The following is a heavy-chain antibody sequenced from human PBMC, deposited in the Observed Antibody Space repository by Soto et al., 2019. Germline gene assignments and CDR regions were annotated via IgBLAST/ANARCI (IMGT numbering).Heavy chain of an antibody. V-gene: IGHV5-51*01. CDR3: ARNSGYDYSWFDP. D-gene: IGHD5-12*01. J-gene: IGHJ5*02. CDR2: IYPGDSDT. Sequence: PGGSLRLSCAASGFTFSSYAMSWVRQMPGKGLEWMGIIYPGDSDTRYSPSFQGQVTISADKSISTAYLQWSSLKASDTAMYYCARNSGYDYSWFDPWGQGTLVTVSS. CDR1: GFTFSSYA.